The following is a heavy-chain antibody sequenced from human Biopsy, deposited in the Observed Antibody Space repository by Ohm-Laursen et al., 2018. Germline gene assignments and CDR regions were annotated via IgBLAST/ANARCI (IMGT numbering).Heavy chain of an antibody. J-gene: IGHJ4*02. CDR1: GGSISSYY. V-gene: IGHV4-59*01. CDR2: IYYSGTT. Sequence: SETLSLTCTVSGGSISSYYWNWIRQPPGKGLEWIGYIYYSGTTDYSPSLKSRVTISIDKSKNQFFLKLRSVTAADTAVYYCAREAAIIDPRTRAFDYWGQGTLVTVSS. CDR3: AREAAIIDPRTRAFDY. D-gene: IGHD6-25*01.